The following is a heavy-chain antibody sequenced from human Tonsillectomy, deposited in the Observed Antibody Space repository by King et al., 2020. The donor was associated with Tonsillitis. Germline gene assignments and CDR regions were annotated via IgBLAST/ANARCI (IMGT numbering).Heavy chain of an antibody. V-gene: IGHV1-2*02. CDR3: ARAQATVDYYDSSGYSSFDY. Sequence: EQLVQSGAEVKKPGASVKVSCKASGYTFTDYYMHWVRQAPGQGLEWMGWINPNSGGTKYAQKFQGRVTVTRDTSISTAYMELSRLRSDDTAVYYCARAQATVDYYDSSGYSSFDYWGQGTLVTVPS. D-gene: IGHD3-22*01. CDR2: INPNSGGT. J-gene: IGHJ4*02. CDR1: GYTFTDYY.